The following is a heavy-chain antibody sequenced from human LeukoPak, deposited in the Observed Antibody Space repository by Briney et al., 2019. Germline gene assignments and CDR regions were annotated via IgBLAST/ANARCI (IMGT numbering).Heavy chain of an antibody. CDR3: ARVGRYCSGGSCFANYYYYYMDV. D-gene: IGHD2-15*01. Sequence: SETLSLTCTVSGGSISSYYWSWIRQPPGKGLEWIGCIYYSGSTNDNPSLKSRDNISVDTSKNQFSLKLSSVTAADTAVYYCARVGRYCSGGSCFANYYYYYMDVWGKGTTVTVSS. CDR2: IYYSGST. CDR1: GGSISSYY. J-gene: IGHJ6*03. V-gene: IGHV4-59*01.